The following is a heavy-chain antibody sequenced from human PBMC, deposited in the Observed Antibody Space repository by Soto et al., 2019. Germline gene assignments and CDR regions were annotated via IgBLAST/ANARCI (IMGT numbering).Heavy chain of an antibody. CDR1: GFTFSSYA. D-gene: IGHD2-15*01. CDR2: ISGSGGST. CDR3: AKDLSIVVVVAATRGRDAFDI. V-gene: IGHV3-23*01. Sequence: GGSLRLSCAASGFTFSSYAMSWVRQAPGKGLEWVSAISGSGGSTYYADSVKGRFTISRDNSKNTLYLQMNSLRAEDTAVYYCAKDLSIVVVVAATRGRDAFDIWGQGTMVTVSS. J-gene: IGHJ3*02.